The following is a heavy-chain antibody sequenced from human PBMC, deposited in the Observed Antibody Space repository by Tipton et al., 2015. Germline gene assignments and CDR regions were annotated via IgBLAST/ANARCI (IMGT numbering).Heavy chain of an antibody. CDR3: ARGLGYCSSTTCYGHYYYGMDV. CDR1: GGSVSSGGYY. CDR2: IYYSGGN. Sequence: TLSLTCTVSGGSVSSGGYYWSWIRQHPGKGLEWIGYIYYSGGNYYNPSLKSRVTKSVDTSKNQFSLKLSSVTAADTAVYYCARGLGYCSSTTCYGHYYYGMDVWGQGTTVTVSS. J-gene: IGHJ6*02. V-gene: IGHV4-31*03. D-gene: IGHD2-2*01.